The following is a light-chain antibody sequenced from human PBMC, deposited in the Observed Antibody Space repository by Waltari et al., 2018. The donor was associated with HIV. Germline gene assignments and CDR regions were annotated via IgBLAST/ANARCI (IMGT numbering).Light chain of an antibody. Sequence: QAVVTQEPSVTVSPGAPVTLICPSATGQVNICHYPNWFQQRPGKAPRPLFYSSTRRHSLTPERFSASLVDDRAALILSTVWPEDEAVYYCMLFFRSSYLFGGGTKVTVL. CDR1: TGQVNICHY. V-gene: IGLV7-43*01. CDR3: MLFFRSSYL. CDR2: SST. J-gene: IGLJ2*01.